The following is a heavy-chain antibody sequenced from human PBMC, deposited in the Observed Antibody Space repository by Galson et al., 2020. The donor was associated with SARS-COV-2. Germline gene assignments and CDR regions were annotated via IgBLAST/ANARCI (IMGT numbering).Heavy chain of an antibody. Sequence: SETLSLTCTVSGGSTNSGDYYWSWIRQLPGKGLEWIGYIYYSGSTYYSPSLKSRVAISIDTSSNQFSLRLTSVTAADTAVYYCARLTQTRQLVGAADNWGQGTLVTVSS. D-gene: IGHD1-26*01. J-gene: IGHJ4*02. CDR3: ARLTQTRQLVGAADN. V-gene: IGHV4-31*03. CDR1: GGSTNSGDYY. CDR2: IYYSGST.